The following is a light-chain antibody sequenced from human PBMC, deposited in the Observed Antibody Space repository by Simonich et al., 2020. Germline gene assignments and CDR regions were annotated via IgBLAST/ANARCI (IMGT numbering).Light chain of an antibody. CDR2: AES. CDR3: QQLNSYPYT. V-gene: IGKV1-39*01. J-gene: IGKJ2*01. CDR1: QSISSY. Sequence: DIQMTQSPSSLSASVGDRVTITCRASQSISSYLNWYQQKPGKAPKLLIYAESSLKSGVPSRFSGSGSGTDFTLTISSLQPEDFATYYCQQLNSYPYTFGQGTKLEIK.